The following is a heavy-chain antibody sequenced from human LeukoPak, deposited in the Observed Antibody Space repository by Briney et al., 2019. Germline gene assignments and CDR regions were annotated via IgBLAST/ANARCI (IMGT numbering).Heavy chain of an antibody. Sequence: PSETLSLTCTVSGYSIGSGYYWGWIRQPPGKGLEWIGSIYHSGSTYYNPSLKSRVTISVDTSKNQFSLKLSSVTAADTAVYYCATAHCSGGSCYPLYYYYMDVWGKGTTVTVSS. CDR1: GYSIGSGYY. J-gene: IGHJ6*03. CDR2: IYHSGST. D-gene: IGHD2-15*01. V-gene: IGHV4-38-2*02. CDR3: ATAHCSGGSCYPLYYYYMDV.